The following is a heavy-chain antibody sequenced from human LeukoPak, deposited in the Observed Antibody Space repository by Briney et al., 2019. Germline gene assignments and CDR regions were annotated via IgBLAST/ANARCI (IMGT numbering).Heavy chain of an antibody. CDR2: IIPIFGTA. Sequence: SVKVSCKASGGTFSSYAISWVRQAPGQGLEWMGGIIPIFGTANYAQKFQGRVTITADESTSTAYMELSSLRSEDTAVYYCASNMYYYGSGRKYMDVWDKGTTVTVSS. V-gene: IGHV1-69*13. J-gene: IGHJ6*03. D-gene: IGHD3-10*01. CDR1: GGTFSSYA. CDR3: ASNMYYYGSGRKYMDV.